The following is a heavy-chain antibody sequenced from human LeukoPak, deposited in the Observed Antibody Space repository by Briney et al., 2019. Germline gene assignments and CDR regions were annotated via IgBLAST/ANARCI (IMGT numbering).Heavy chain of an antibody. CDR2: IHYSGRT. J-gene: IGHJ4*02. CDR3: ARLSNPYGGFHLDF. D-gene: IGHD3-16*01. CDR1: GGSIRNYY. V-gene: IGHV4-59*08. Sequence: SETLSLTCTVSGGSIRNYYWSWIRQPPGKGLEWIGYIHYSGRTNYSPSLKRRVTMSVDTSKNQFSLRLSSVTAADTAFYYCARLSNPYGGFHLDFWGQGTLVTVPS.